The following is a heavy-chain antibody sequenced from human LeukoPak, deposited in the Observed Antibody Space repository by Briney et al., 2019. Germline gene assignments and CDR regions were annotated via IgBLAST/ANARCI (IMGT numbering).Heavy chain of an antibody. J-gene: IGHJ5*02. D-gene: IGHD3-22*01. CDR1: GVSVSNILYF. CDR3: AREKYYYDSSGYYPLGNWFDP. Sequence: SETLSLTCTVSGVSVSNILYFWGWIRQPPGKGLEWIGSGYYSGTTFYHPSLKSRATISVDTSKNQVSLKVNSVTAADTAVYYCAREKYYYDSSGYYPLGNWFDPWGQGTLVTVSS. CDR2: GYYSGTT. V-gene: IGHV4-39*07.